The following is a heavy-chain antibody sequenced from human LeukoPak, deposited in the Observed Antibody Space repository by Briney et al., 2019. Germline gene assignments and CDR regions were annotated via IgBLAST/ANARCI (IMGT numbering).Heavy chain of an antibody. CDR3: ARARVVVVAATRYNWFDP. V-gene: IGHV4-34*01. CDR2: LNHSATT. J-gene: IGHJ5*02. D-gene: IGHD2-15*01. CDR1: GGSFSGYY. Sequence: SETLSLTCAVYGGSFSGYYWSWIRHPPGKGRECIWELNHSATTNHNPSLKSRVTISVDTSKNEFSLELSSVTAADTAVYYCARARVVVVAATRYNWFDPWGQGTLVTVSS.